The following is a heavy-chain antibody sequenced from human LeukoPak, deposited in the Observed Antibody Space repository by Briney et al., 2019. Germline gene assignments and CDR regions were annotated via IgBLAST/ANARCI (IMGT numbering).Heavy chain of an antibody. Sequence: GGSLRLSCAASGFTFSDYYMGWIRQAPGKGLEWVSYISSSSSYTNYADSVKGRFTISRDNAKNSLYLQMNSLRAEDTGVYYCARVPYYYGSGSYYSGYYFDYWGQGTLVTVSS. CDR2: ISSSSSYT. V-gene: IGHV3-11*06. CDR1: GFTFSDYY. J-gene: IGHJ4*02. CDR3: ARVPYYYGSGSYYSGYYFDY. D-gene: IGHD3-10*01.